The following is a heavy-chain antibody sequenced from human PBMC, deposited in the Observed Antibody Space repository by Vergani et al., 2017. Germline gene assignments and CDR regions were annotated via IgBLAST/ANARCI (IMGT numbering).Heavy chain of an antibody. Sequence: QVQLVQSGAEVKKPGASVKVSCKASGYTFTSYDINWVRQATGQGLEWMGWMNPNSGNTGYAQKFQGRVTMTRDTSISTAYMELSRLRSDDTAVYYCARDAGYNWKYYCDYWGQGTLVTVSS. CDR2: MNPNSGNT. V-gene: IGHV1-8*01. J-gene: IGHJ4*02. CDR3: ARDAGYNWKYYCDY. D-gene: IGHD1-1*01. CDR1: GYTFTSYD.